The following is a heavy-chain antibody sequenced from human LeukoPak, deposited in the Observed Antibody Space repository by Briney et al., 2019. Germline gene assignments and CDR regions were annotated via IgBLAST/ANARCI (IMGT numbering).Heavy chain of an antibody. CDR3: ARPGADCGSAGCYTYPYYGLDV. Sequence: ASVKVSCKATGYSFSGQGINWVRLAPGQGLEWMGWISAYNGNTKYAQNLQGRVTMTTDISTSTAYMELRSLRSDDTAVYYCARPGADCGSAGCYTYPYYGLDVWGQGTTVTVSS. CDR2: ISAYNGNT. CDR1: GYSFSGQG. V-gene: IGHV1-18*01. J-gene: IGHJ6*02. D-gene: IGHD2-2*02.